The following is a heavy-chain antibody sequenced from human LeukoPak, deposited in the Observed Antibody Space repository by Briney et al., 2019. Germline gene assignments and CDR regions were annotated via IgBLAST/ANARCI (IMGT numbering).Heavy chain of an antibody. D-gene: IGHD3-22*01. Sequence: SETLSLTCTVSGGSISSYYWSRIRQPPGKGLEWIGYIYYSGSTNYNPSLKSRVTISVDTSKNQFSLKLSSVTAADTAVYYCARFSVGFDYDSRPDAFDIWGQGTMVTVSS. CDR3: ARFSVGFDYDSRPDAFDI. CDR2: IYYSGST. J-gene: IGHJ3*02. CDR1: GGSISSYY. V-gene: IGHV4-59*01.